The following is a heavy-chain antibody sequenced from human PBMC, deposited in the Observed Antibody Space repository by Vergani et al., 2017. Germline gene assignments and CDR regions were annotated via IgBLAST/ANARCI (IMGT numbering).Heavy chain of an antibody. CDR1: GYTFTYRY. Sequence: QMQLVQSGAEVKKTGSSVKVSCKASGYTFTYRYLHWVRQAPGQALEWMGWITPFNGNPNYAQKFQDRVTITRDRSMSTAYMELSSLRSEDTAMYYCALAESSTSCINSVCITPETGSWFDPWGQGTLVTVSS. V-gene: IGHV1-45*02. CDR3: ALAESSTSCINSVCITPETGSWFDP. D-gene: IGHD2-2*01. J-gene: IGHJ5*02. CDR2: ITPFNGNP.